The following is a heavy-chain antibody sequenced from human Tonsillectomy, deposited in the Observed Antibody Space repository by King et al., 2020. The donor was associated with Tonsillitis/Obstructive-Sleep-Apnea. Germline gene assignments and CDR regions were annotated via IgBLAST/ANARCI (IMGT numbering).Heavy chain of an antibody. D-gene: IGHD3-22*01. CDR2: TRDKADSYTT. CDR1: GFTFSDHY. J-gene: IGHJ3*02. Sequence: VQLVESGGGLVQPGGSLRLSCAASGFTFSDHYMDWVRQAPGKGLEWVGRTRDKADSYTTEYAASVKGRFTISRDDSKNSLYLQMNSLKTEDTAVYYCARSTYHYDSSGYYSNAFDIWGQGTMVTVSS. V-gene: IGHV3-72*01. CDR3: ARSTYHYDSSGYYSNAFDI.